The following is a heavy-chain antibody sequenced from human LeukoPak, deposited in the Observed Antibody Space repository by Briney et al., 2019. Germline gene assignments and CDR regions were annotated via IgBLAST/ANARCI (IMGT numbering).Heavy chain of an antibody. CDR3: ARDQYDFWSGSTTPDYMDV. Sequence: GASVKVSCKASGYTFTSYGISWVRQAPGQGLEWMGWISAYNGNTNYAQKLQGRVTMTTDTSTSTAYMELRSLRSDDTAVYYCARDQYDFWSGSTTPDYMDVWGQGTTVTVSS. J-gene: IGHJ6*03. CDR2: ISAYNGNT. CDR1: GYTFTSYG. V-gene: IGHV1-18*01. D-gene: IGHD3-3*01.